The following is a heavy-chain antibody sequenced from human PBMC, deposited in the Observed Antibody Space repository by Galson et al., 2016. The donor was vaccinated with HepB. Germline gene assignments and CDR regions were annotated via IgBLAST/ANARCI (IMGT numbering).Heavy chain of an antibody. CDR2: VSASPETT. D-gene: IGHD6-19*01. V-gene: IGHV3-23*01. CDR3: AKVLKAVAGYRGFDY. J-gene: IGHJ4*02. Sequence: SLRLSCAASGFTFNHYAMTWVRQAPGKGLEWVSTVSASPETTYYAASVNGRFTISRDTSKNTLTLQMSSQSAEDTALYLCAKVLKAVAGYRGFDYWGQGTLVTVSS. CDR1: GFTFNHYA.